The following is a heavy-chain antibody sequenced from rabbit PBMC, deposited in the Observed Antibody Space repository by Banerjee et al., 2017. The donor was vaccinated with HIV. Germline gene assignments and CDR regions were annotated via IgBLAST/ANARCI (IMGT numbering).Heavy chain of an antibody. V-gene: IGHV1S45*01. J-gene: IGHJ4*01. CDR2: IGTTSDNT. D-gene: IGHD4-1*01. CDR1: GFSFSSSYY. CDR3: MRYGTGWGDNL. Sequence: QEQLEESGGDLVKPEGSLTLTCTASGFSFSSSYYICWVRQAPGKGLEWIACIGTTSDNTWYASWAKGRFTISKTSSTTVTLQMTSLTAADTATYFCMRYGTGWGDNLWGPGTLVTVS.